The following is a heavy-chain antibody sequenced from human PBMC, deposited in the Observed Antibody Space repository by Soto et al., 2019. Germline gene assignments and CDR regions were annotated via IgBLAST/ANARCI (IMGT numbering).Heavy chain of an antibody. D-gene: IGHD2-15*01. CDR2: IIPIFGTA. CDR1: GGTFSSYA. V-gene: IGHV1-69*13. CDR3: ARVVVVAASRYNWLDP. J-gene: IGHJ5*02. Sequence: ASVKVSCKASGGTFSSYAISWVRQAPGQGLEWMGGIIPIFGTANYAQKFQGRVTITADESTSTAYMELSSLRSEDTAVYYCARVVVVAASRYNWLDPWGQGTLVTVYS.